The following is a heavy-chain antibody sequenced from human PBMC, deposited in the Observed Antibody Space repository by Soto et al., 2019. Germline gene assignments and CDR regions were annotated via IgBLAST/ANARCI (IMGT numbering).Heavy chain of an antibody. V-gene: IGHV4-30-4*01. CDR1: GGSINRGDYY. CDR2: IDYSGST. Sequence: QVQLHESGPGLVKPSETLSLTCAVSGGSINRGDYYWSWIRQPPGQGLECIGSIDYSGSTYYNPSLASGVTLSVDTSKNHFSLKLTSVTAADTAVYYCAGGRGSFDPWGQGTLVTVSS. J-gene: IGHJ5*02. D-gene: IGHD3-16*01. CDR3: AGGRGSFDP.